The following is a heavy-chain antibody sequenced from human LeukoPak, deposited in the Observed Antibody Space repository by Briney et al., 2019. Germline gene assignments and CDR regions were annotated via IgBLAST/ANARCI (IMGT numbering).Heavy chain of an antibody. J-gene: IGHJ4*02. CDR2: FDPEDGET. D-gene: IGHD2-21*02. CDR3: ATCYDCVTATTHFDY. CDR1: GYTLTELS. V-gene: IGHV1-24*01. Sequence: GASVKVSCKVSGYTLTELSMHWVRQAPGKGLEWMGGFDPEDGETIYAQKFQGRVTMTEDTSTDTAYMELSSLRSEDTAVYYCATCYDCVTATTHFDYWGQGTLVTVS.